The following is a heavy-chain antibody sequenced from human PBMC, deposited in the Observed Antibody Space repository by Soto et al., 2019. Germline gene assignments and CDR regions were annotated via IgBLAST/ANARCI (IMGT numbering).Heavy chain of an antibody. V-gene: IGHV3-7*05. Sequence: GESLRLSCAASGFTFGSYWMSWVRQAPGKRLEWVANIKQDGSEKYYVDSVKGRFTISRDNAKNSLYLQMNSLRAEDTAVYYCASQLRGYDFWSGYYGPYYYGMDVWGQGTTVTVSS. CDR3: ASQLRGYDFWSGYYGPYYYGMDV. D-gene: IGHD3-3*01. CDR2: IKQDGSEK. CDR1: GFTFGSYW. J-gene: IGHJ6*02.